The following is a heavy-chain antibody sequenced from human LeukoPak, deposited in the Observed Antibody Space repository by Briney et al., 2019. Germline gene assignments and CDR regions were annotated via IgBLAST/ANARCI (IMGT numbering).Heavy chain of an antibody. CDR3: ATSRGYSGYPSPSPGLNYYYSYMEV. D-gene: IGHD5-12*01. V-gene: IGHV7-4-1*02. J-gene: IGHJ6*03. CDR1: GYTFTSYA. CDR2: INTNTWNP. Sequence: ASVNVSCKASGYTFTSYAMNWVRQSPGQGLEWMGWINTNTWNPTYAQGFTGRFVFSLDTSVSTAYLQISSLNAEATAVYYCATSRGYSGYPSPSPGLNYYYSYMEVWGEGATWTVSS.